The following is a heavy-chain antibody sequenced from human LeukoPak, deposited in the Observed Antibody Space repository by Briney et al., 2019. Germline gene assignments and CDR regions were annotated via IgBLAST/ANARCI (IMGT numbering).Heavy chain of an antibody. V-gene: IGHV3-7*03. CDR2: IKQDGNVR. J-gene: IGHJ2*01. Sequence: PGGSLTLSCAASGFNLVAYWMSWVRQAPGKGLEWVANIKQDGNVRYYVDSVKGRFTISRDNAKSSLYLQMDNLRAEDTAVYYCARDKGWDSSSQTTWYSNLWGRGTLVTVSS. CDR3: ARDKGWDSSSQTTWYSNL. D-gene: IGHD6-13*01. CDR1: GFNLVAYW.